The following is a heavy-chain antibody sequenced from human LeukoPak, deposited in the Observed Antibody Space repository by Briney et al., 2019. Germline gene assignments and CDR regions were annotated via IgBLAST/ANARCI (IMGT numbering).Heavy chain of an antibody. CDR1: GFTFSSYS. J-gene: IGHJ5*02. CDR2: ISSSSSTI. CDR3: ARDLSASSSSWGFDP. Sequence: GGSLRLSCAASGFTFSSYSMNWVRQAPGKGLEWVSYISSSSSTIYYADSVKGRFTISRDNAKNSLYLQMNSLRAEDTAVYYCARDLSASSSSWGFDPWGQGTLVTVSS. V-gene: IGHV3-48*04. D-gene: IGHD6-6*01.